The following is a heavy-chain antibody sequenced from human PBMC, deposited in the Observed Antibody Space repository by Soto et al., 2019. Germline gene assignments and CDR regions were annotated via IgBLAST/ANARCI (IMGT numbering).Heavy chain of an antibody. CDR2: ISGSGGST. J-gene: IGHJ4*02. Sequence: PGGSLRLSCAASGFTFSSYAMSWVRQAPGKGLEWVSAISGSGGSTYYADSVKGRFTIPRDNSKNTLYLQMNSLRAEDTAVYYCAKVDENIVATHSGYWGQGTLVTVSS. D-gene: IGHD5-12*01. CDR3: AKVDENIVATHSGY. V-gene: IGHV3-23*01. CDR1: GFTFSSYA.